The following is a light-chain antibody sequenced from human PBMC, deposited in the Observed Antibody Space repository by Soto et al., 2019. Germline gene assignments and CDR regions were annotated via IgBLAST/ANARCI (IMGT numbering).Light chain of an antibody. CDR3: QQYNSYRLLT. Sequence: DIQMTQSPSTLSASVGDRVTITCRASQSISSWLAWYQQKPGKAPKLLIYKASSLESGVPSRFSGSGSGTEFTLTISSLQPDDFSNYYCQQYNSYRLLTFGGETKVEIK. V-gene: IGKV1-5*03. CDR2: KAS. CDR1: QSISSW. J-gene: IGKJ4*01.